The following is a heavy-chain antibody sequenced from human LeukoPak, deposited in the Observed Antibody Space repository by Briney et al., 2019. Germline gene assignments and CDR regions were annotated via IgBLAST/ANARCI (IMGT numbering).Heavy chain of an antibody. CDR3: ARAGYYGSGSYYKRFDP. CDR1: GYTFTGYY. Sequence: GASVKVSCKASGYTFTGYYMHWVRQAPGQGLEWMGWINPNSGGTNYAQKFQGRVTMTRDTSISTAYMELSRLRSDDTAVYYCARAGYYGSGSYYKRFDPWGQGTLVTVSS. CDR2: INPNSGGT. D-gene: IGHD3-10*01. V-gene: IGHV1-2*02. J-gene: IGHJ5*02.